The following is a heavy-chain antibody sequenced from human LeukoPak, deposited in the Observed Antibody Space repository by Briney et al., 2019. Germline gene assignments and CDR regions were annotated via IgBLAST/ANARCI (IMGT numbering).Heavy chain of an antibody. Sequence: SETLSLTCAVSVGSISSGGYSWGWIRQPPGKGLEYIGYIYYTGSTYYNPSLKSRVTISVDRSKNQFSLKLSSVTAADTAVYYCARAEPTVIYFDYWGQGTLVTVSS. V-gene: IGHV4-30-2*01. CDR3: ARAEPTVIYFDY. CDR1: VGSISSGGYS. D-gene: IGHD4-17*01. CDR2: IYYTGST. J-gene: IGHJ4*02.